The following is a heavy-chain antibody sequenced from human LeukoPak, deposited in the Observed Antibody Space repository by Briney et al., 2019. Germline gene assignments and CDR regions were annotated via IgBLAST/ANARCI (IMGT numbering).Heavy chain of an antibody. CDR2: INHSGST. D-gene: IGHD3-3*01. CDR3: ARGHTYYDFWSGYFDPFDI. V-gene: IGHV4-34*01. J-gene: IGHJ3*02. Sequence: PSETLSLTCAVYGGSFSGYYWSWIRQPPGKGLEWIGEINHSGSTNYNPSLKSRVTISVDTSKNQFSLKLSSVTAADTAVYYCARGHTYYDFWSGYFDPFDIWGQGRMDTVSS. CDR1: GGSFSGYY.